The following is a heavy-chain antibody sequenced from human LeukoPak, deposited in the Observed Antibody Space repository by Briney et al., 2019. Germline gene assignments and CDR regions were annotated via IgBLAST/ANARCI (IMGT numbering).Heavy chain of an antibody. CDR3: AKDIAAYYGMDV. J-gene: IGHJ6*02. CDR1: GFTFDDYA. Sequence: GRSLRLSCAASGFTFDDYAMHWVRQAPGKGLEWVSGISWNSVSMGYADSVKGRFTISRDNAKNSLYLQMNSLRGEDTALYYCAKDIAAYYGMDVWGQGTTVTVSS. CDR2: ISWNSVSM. D-gene: IGHD6-25*01. V-gene: IGHV3-9*01.